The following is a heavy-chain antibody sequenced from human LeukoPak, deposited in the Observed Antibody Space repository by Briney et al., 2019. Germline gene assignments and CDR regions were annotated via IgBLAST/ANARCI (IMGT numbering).Heavy chain of an antibody. J-gene: IGHJ4*02. V-gene: IGHV4-4*09. CDR1: GDSISSYY. D-gene: IGHD3-3*01. CDR2: IYTSGST. CDR3: ARHAVLYDFWSGSQYYFDY. Sequence: SETLSLTCTVSGDSISSYYWSWIRQLPGKGLEWIGYIYTSGSTNYNPSLKSRVTISVDTSKNQFSLKLSSVTAADTAVYYCARHAVLYDFWSGSQYYFDYWGQGTLVTVSS.